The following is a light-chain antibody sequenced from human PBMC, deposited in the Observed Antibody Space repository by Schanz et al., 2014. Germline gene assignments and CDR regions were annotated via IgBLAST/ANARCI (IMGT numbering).Light chain of an antibody. CDR2: DVN. CDR3: SSYAGSNNFVV. J-gene: IGLJ2*01. Sequence: QSALTQPPSASGSPGQSVTISCTGTSSDVGGYNYVSWYQQHPGKAPKLMIFDVNQRPSGVPDRFSGSKSGNTASLTVSGLQAEDEADYYCSSYAGSNNFVVFGGGTKVTVL. CDR1: SSDVGGYNY. V-gene: IGLV2-8*01.